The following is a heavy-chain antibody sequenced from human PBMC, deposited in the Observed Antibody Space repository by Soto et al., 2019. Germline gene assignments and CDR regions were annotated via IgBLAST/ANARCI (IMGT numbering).Heavy chain of an antibody. CDR3: ARGLYYYDSSGYYFA. V-gene: IGHV3-21*01. Sequence: EVQLVESGGGLVQPGGSLRLSCAASGFTFSSYSMNWVRQAPGKGLEWVSSISSSSSYIYYADSVKGRFTISRDNAKNSLYLQMNSLRAEDTAVYYCARGLYYYDSSGYYFAWGQGTLVTVSS. D-gene: IGHD3-22*01. CDR1: GFTFSSYS. CDR2: ISSSSSYI. J-gene: IGHJ4*02.